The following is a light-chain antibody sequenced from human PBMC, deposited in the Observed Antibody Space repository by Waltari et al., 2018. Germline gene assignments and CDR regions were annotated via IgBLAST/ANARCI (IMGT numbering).Light chain of an antibody. CDR3: QTGGHGTWV. CDR2: VNSDGSH. J-gene: IGLJ3*02. V-gene: IGLV4-69*01. Sequence: QLVLTQSPSASASLGASVKLTCTLSIGHSSNVVAWHQQQPEKGPPYFTKVNSDGSHSKGEDIPDRFSGYSSGAERYLTIYSLQSEDEAGYYCQTGGHGTWVFGGGTKLTVL. CDR1: IGHSSNV.